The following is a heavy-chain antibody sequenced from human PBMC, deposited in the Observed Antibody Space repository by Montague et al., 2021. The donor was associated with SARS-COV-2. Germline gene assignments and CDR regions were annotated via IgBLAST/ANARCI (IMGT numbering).Heavy chain of an antibody. CDR3: ARGPSDTYYYNGMDV. J-gene: IGHJ6*02. CDR2: IDWDGDK. Sequence: PALVKPTQTLTLTSTFPGFALSTSGMCMTWIRQPPGKALEWLARIDWDGDKYYNTSLKSRLTISKDTSKNLVVLTMTNMDPVDTATYYCARGPSDTYYYNGMDVWGRGTTVTVSS. CDR1: GFALSTSGMC. V-gene: IGHV2-70*11.